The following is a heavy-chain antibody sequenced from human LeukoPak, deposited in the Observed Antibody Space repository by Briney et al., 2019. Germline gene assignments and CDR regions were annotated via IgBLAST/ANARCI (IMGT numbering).Heavy chain of an antibody. J-gene: IGHJ3*02. V-gene: IGHV1-18*04. CDR2: ISAYNGNT. CDR1: GYTFTSYG. CDR3: ARVMFELSPVRERSTYCGGDCYAFDI. Sequence: ASVKLSCKASGYTFTSYGISWVRQAPGQGLEWMGWISAYNGNTKYAQKLQGRVTMTTDTSTSTAYMELRSLRSDDTAVYYCARVMFELSPVRERSTYCGGDCYAFDIWAKGQWSPSLQ. D-gene: IGHD2-21*02.